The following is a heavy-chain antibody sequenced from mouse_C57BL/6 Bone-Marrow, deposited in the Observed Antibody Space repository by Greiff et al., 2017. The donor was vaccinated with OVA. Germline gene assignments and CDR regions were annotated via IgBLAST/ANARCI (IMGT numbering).Heavy chain of an antibody. CDR1: GFSLTSYG. CDR2: IWSGGST. D-gene: IGHD1-1*01. CDR3: ARKDYYGSSYGWYFDV. V-gene: IGHV2-2*01. J-gene: IGHJ1*03. Sequence: QVQLQQSGPGLVQPSQSLSITCTVSGFSLTSYGVHWVRQSPGKGLEWLGVIWSGGSTDYNAAFISRLSISKDNSKSQVFFKMNSLQADDTAIYYCARKDYYGSSYGWYFDVWGTGTTVTVSS.